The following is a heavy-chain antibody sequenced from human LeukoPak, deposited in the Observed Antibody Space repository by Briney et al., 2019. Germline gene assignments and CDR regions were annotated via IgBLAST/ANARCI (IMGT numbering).Heavy chain of an antibody. CDR3: ARGVWFDP. V-gene: IGHV4-61*01. CDR1: GGSISSSSYY. CDR2: IYYSGST. Sequence: SETLSLTCTVSGGSISSSSYYWSWIRQPPGKGLEWIGYIYYSGSTNYNPSLKSRVTISVDTSKNQFSLKLSSVTAADTAVYYCARGVWFDPWGQGTLVTVSS. J-gene: IGHJ5*02.